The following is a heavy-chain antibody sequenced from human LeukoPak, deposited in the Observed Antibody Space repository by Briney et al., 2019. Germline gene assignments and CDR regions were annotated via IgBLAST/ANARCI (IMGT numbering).Heavy chain of an antibody. V-gene: IGHV3-74*01. CDR3: ARALYDFWSGYYIANYMDV. CDR1: GFTFSKYC. J-gene: IGHJ6*03. D-gene: IGHD3-3*01. Sequence: GGSLRLSCTASGFTFSKYCRHWVRQAPGKGLVWVSCINTDGCSTSYADAVKGRVTISRDNAKNTLFLQINSLRAKDTAVYYCARALYDFWSGYYIANYMDVWGKGTPVTVSS. CDR2: INTDGCST.